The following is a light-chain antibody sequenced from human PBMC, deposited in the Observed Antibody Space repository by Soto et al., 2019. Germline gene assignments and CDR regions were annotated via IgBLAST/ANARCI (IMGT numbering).Light chain of an antibody. Sequence: EIVFTQSPGTLSLSPGERATLSCRASQSVSSSYLAWYQQKPGQAPRPLIYGASSRAIGIPDRFSGSGSGTEFTLTISRLEPEDFAVYYCQQYGSSPWTFGQGTKVDIK. CDR1: QSVSSSY. CDR2: GAS. CDR3: QQYGSSPWT. J-gene: IGKJ1*01. V-gene: IGKV3-20*01.